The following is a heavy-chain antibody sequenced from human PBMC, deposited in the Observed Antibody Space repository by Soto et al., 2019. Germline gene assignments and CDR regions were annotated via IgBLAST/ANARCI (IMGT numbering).Heavy chain of an antibody. Sequence: SVKVSCKASGGTFSSYAISWVRQAPGQGLEWMGGIIPIFGTANYAQKFQGRVTITADESTSTAYMELSSLRSEDTAVYYCARANYYDSFVYPEGEVFYFFAYPAQRSLVTGSS. CDR3: ARANYYDSFVYPEGEVFYFFAY. V-gene: IGHV1-69*13. D-gene: IGHD3-22*01. CDR1: GGTFSSYA. CDR2: IIPIFGTA. J-gene: IGHJ4*02.